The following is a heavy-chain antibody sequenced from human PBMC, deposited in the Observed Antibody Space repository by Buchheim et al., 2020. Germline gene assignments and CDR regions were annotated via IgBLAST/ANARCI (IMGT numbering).Heavy chain of an antibody. CDR1: GGSVSSGSYY. CDR3: ARELRFLEWLSGWFDP. Sequence: QVQLQESGPGLVKPSETLSLTCTVSGGSVSSGSYYWSWIRQPPGKGLEWIGYIYYSGSTNYNPSFKSRVTISVDTSKNQFSLKLSSVTAADTAVYYCARELRFLEWLSGWFDPWGQGTL. CDR2: IYYSGST. D-gene: IGHD3-3*01. V-gene: IGHV4-61*01. J-gene: IGHJ5*02.